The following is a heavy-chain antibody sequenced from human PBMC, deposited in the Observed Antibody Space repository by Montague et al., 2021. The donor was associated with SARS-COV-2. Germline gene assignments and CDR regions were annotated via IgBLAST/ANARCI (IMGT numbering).Heavy chain of an antibody. CDR3: VATYNGNWYYFEY. V-gene: IGHV4-39*01. D-gene: IGHD6-13*01. CDR1: GGSFSSGDSY. Sequence: SETLSLTCSVSGGSFSSGDSYWGWLRQAPGKGLEWIGDLHYAGSAYYNPSLRSRVTISADTSKNQFSLKLNSVTAADTAVYYCVATYNGNWYYFEYWGQGTLVTVSS. J-gene: IGHJ4*02. CDR2: LHYAGSA.